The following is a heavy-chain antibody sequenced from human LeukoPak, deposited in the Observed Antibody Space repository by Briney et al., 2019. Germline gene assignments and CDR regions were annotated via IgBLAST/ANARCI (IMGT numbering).Heavy chain of an antibody. CDR3: ARDGSLGY. CDR2: INANNGXT. Sequence: ASVKVSCKASGYTFTDHYIHWVRQAPGQELGWMEWINANNGXTNYAQELQGRVTMTRETSISTAYMELTRLGSDDTAVYYCARDGSLGYWGQGTLVTVSS. V-gene: IGHV1-2*02. J-gene: IGHJ4*02. CDR1: GYTFTDHY. D-gene: IGHD5-12*01.